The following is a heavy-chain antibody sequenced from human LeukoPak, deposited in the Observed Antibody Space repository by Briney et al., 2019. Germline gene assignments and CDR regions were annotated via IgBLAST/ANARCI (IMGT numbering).Heavy chain of an antibody. CDR1: GYTFTSYY. CDR2: INPSGGST. CDR3: ARVQLWSPYYYYYYMDV. J-gene: IGHJ6*03. Sequence: ASVKVSCKASGYTFTSYYMHWVRQAPGQGLEWMGIINPSGGSTSYAQKFQGRVTMTRDTSTSTVYMELSSLRSEDTAVYYCARVQLWSPYYYYYYMDVWGKGTTVTVSS. D-gene: IGHD5-18*01. V-gene: IGHV1-46*01.